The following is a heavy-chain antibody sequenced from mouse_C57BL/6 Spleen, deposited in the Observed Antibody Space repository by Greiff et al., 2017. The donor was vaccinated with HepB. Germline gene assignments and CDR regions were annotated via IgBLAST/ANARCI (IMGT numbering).Heavy chain of an antibody. CDR1: GFTFSSYA. D-gene: IGHD1-1*01. CDR3: TREGTTVVESSSALDV. CDR2: ISSGGDYI. Sequence: EVKLVESGAGLVKPGGSLKLSCAASGFTFSSYAMPWVRQTPEKGLEWVAYISSGGDYIYYADTVKGRCTISRDNARNTLYLQMNSLKSEDTAMYYCTREGTTVVESSSALDVWGTGTTVTVSS. J-gene: IGHJ1*03. V-gene: IGHV5-9-1*02.